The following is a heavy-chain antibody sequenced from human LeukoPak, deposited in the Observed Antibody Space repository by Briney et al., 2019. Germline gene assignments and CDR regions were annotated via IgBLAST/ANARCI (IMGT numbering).Heavy chain of an antibody. Sequence: ASVKVSCKASGGTFSSYAISWVRQAPGQGLEWMGWISAYNGNTNYAQKFQGRVTMTRDTSTNTLYMELSSLRSEDTAVYYCASSIAAAGYYFDNWGQGTLVTVSS. CDR2: ISAYNGNT. J-gene: IGHJ4*02. CDR1: GGTFSSYA. D-gene: IGHD6-13*01. CDR3: ASSIAAAGYYFDN. V-gene: IGHV1-18*01.